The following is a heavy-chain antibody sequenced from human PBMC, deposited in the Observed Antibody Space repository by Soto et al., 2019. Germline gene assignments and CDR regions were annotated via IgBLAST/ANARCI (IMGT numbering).Heavy chain of an antibody. CDR3: ARQIYVSDTAPNFQYYFDS. V-gene: IGHV5-10-1*01. CDR1: GYSFAGYW. Sequence: GESLKISCKGSGYSFAGYWITWVRQKPGKGPEWMGRIDPSDSQTYYSPSFRGHVTISATKSITTVFLQWSSLRASDTAMYYCARQIYVSDTAPNFQYYFDSWGQGTPVTVS. J-gene: IGHJ4*02. CDR2: IDPSDSQT. D-gene: IGHD5-18*01.